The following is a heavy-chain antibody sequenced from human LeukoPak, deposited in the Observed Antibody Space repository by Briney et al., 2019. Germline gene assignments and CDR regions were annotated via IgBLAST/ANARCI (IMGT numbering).Heavy chain of an antibody. J-gene: IGHJ4*02. CDR3: ARYIVVVPAAPYFDY. V-gene: IGHV4-34*01. CDR1: GGSFSGYY. Sequence: PSETLSLTCAVYGGSFSGYYWSWIRQPPGKGLEWIGEINHSGSTNYNPSLKSRVTISVDTSNNQFSLKLSSVTAADTAVYYCARYIVVVPAAPYFDYWGQGTLVTVSS. CDR2: INHSGST. D-gene: IGHD2-2*01.